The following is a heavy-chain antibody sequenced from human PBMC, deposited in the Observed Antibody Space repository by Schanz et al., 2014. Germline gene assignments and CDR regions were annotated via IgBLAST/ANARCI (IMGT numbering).Heavy chain of an antibody. V-gene: IGHV1-18*04. CDR2: ISAYNGNM. J-gene: IGHJ4*02. D-gene: IGHD2-2*01. Sequence: QVQLVQSGAEVQKPGASVMLSCKTSGYSFNLFGVSWVRQAPGQGLEWMGWISAYNGNMNYAPKFQGRATRTTDTSTSTAYMELRNLSSDATAVYYCVRDGDERLVVSFDQWGQGTLVTVSS. CDR1: GYSFNLFG. CDR3: VRDGDERLVVSFDQ.